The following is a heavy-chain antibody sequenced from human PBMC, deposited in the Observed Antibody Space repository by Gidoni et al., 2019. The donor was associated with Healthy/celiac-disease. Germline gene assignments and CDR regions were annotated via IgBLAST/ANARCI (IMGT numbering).Heavy chain of an antibody. V-gene: IGHV1-69*06. D-gene: IGHD6-25*01. J-gene: IGHJ5*02. Sequence: VQSQVQLVQSGAEVKVSCKASGGTFSSYAISWVRQAPGQGLEWMGGIIPIFGTANYAQKFQGRVTITADKSTSTAYMELSSLRSEDTAVYYCARRVGSGWFDPWGQGTLVTVSS. CDR1: GGTFSSYA. CDR3: ARRVGSGWFDP. CDR2: IIPIFGTA.